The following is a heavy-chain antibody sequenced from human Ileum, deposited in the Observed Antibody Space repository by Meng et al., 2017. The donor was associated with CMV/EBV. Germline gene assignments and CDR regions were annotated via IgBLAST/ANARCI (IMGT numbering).Heavy chain of an antibody. V-gene: IGHV4-34*01. CDR2: INHSGST. J-gene: IGHJ3*02. Sequence: SETLSLTCAVYGGSFSGYYWSWIRQPPGKGLEWIGEINHSGSTNYNPSLKSRVTISVDTSKNQFSLKLSSVTAADTAVYYCARDTYYYDSSGPDAFDIWGQGTMVTV. D-gene: IGHD3-22*01. CDR3: ARDTYYYDSSGPDAFDI. CDR1: GGSFSGYY.